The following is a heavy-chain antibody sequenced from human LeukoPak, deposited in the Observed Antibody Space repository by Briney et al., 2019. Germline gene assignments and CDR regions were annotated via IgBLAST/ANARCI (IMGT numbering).Heavy chain of an antibody. CDR3: AKGSSTYSITSYWYFDL. D-gene: IGHD6-13*01. Sequence: GGSLRLSCAASGFTFSPYAMRGVRQAPGKGGEGVSSISATGGSTYYADSVKGRSTISRDNSKNTLYLQMNSLGAEDTAVYYCAKGSSTYSITSYWYFDLWGRGTLVTVSS. J-gene: IGHJ2*01. CDR2: ISATGGST. CDR1: GFTFSPYA. V-gene: IGHV3-23*01.